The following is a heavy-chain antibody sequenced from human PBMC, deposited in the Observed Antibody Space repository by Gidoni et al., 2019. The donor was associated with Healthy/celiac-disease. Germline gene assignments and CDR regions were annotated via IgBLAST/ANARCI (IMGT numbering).Heavy chain of an antibody. Sequence: QVQLVESGGGVVQPGRSLRLSCAASGFPFSSYAMHWVRQAPGKGLEWVAVISYDGSNKYYADSVKGRFTISRDNSKNTLYLQMNSLRAEDTAVYYCARGEYYDFWSGYYDAGMDVWGQGTTVTVSS. CDR2: ISYDGSNK. D-gene: IGHD3-3*01. CDR3: ARGEYYDFWSGYYDAGMDV. CDR1: GFPFSSYA. J-gene: IGHJ6*02. V-gene: IGHV3-30-3*01.